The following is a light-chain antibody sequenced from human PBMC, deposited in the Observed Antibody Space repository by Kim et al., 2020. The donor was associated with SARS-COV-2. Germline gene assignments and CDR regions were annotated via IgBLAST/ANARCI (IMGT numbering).Light chain of an antibody. Sequence: AFVGDRVTITGRASQGIINYLAWYQQKPGKVPKLLIYAASALRSGVPSRFSRSGSGTDCTLTITSLQPEDVAVYYCQQCKGAPWTFGHGTKVDIK. CDR1: QGIINY. V-gene: IGKV1-27*01. CDR3: QQCKGAPWT. CDR2: AAS. J-gene: IGKJ1*01.